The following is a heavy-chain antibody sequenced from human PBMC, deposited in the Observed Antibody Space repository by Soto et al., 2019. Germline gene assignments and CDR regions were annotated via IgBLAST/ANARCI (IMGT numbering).Heavy chain of an antibody. J-gene: IGHJ6*02. Sequence: SETLSLTSTVSGVSISSGDYYWSWIRQPPGKGLEWIGYIYYSGSTYYNPSLKSRVTISVDTSKNQVSLKLSSVTAADTAVYYCARDPGLLGKHYYYGMDVWGQGTTVTVSS. CDR3: ARDPGLLGKHYYYGMDV. V-gene: IGHV4-30-4*01. D-gene: IGHD7-27*01. CDR1: GVSISSGDYY. CDR2: IYYSGST.